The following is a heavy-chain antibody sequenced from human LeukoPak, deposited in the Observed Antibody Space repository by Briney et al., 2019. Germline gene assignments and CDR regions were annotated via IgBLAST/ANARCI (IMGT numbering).Heavy chain of an antibody. V-gene: IGHV4-59*08. D-gene: IGHD2-15*01. Sequence: WETLSLTCTVSGGSISSYYWSWIRQPPGKGLEWIGYIYYSGSTNYNPSLKSRVTISVDTSKNQFSLKLSSVTAADTAVYYCARQGYCSGGSCPHYYYYYYMDVWGKGTTVTVSS. J-gene: IGHJ6*03. CDR2: IYYSGST. CDR1: GGSISSYY. CDR3: ARQGYCSGGSCPHYYYYYYMDV.